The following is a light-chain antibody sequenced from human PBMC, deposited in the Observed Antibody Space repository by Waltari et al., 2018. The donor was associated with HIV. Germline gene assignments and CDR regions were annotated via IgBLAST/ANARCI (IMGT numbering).Light chain of an antibody. CDR3: AAWDDSLSATV. V-gene: IGLV1-47*01. CDR2: MSG. CDR1: SSNLGSNY. J-gene: IGLJ2*01. Sequence: QSVLIQPPSASGTPGQRVTISCSVSSSNLGSNYVHWYQQRPGTAPKLLIYMSGQRPSGVPDRFSESKSGTSASLAISGLRSEDEAEYYCAAWDDSLSATVFGGGTKLTVL.